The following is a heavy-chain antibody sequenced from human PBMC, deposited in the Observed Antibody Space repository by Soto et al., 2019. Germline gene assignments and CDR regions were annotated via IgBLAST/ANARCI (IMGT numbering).Heavy chain of an antibody. J-gene: IGHJ6*02. D-gene: IGHD5-18*01. CDR3: ARDGASSDGYSPRYYYGMDI. CDR1: GFTFSSYA. Sequence: EVQLLESGGGLVQPGGSLRLSCAASGFTFSSYAMSWVRQAPGKGLEWVSAISGSGGSTYYADSVKGRFTISRDNSKNTLSLHMNSLRAEDTAVYYCARDGASSDGYSPRYYYGMDIWGQGTTVTVSS. V-gene: IGHV3-23*01. CDR2: ISGSGGST.